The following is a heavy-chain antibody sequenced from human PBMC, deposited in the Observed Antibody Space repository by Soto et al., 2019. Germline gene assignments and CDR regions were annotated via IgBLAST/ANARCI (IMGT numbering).Heavy chain of an antibody. J-gene: IGHJ4*02. V-gene: IGHV2-5*04. D-gene: IGHD1-1*01. CDR1: GFSLTTSAVA. Sequence: SGPTLVNPTQTLTLTCTFSGFSLTTSAVAVGWIRQPPGKALEWVAIVYGSDDKFYNPSLRSRLTITKDNSNHQVVLTLTDMDPVDIGTYFCVRRYDPYYFDPWGQGTLVTVSS. CDR3: VRRYDPYYFDP. CDR2: VYGSDDK.